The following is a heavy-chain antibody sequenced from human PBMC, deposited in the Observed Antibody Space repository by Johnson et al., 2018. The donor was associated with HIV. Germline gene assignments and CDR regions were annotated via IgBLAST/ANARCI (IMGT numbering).Heavy chain of an antibody. CDR3: ARAPHPQWQWLPPGAFDI. D-gene: IGHD6-19*01. CDR2: ISYDGSNK. J-gene: IGHJ3*02. Sequence: QVQLVESGGGVVQPGRSLRLSCAASGFTFSNYAMHWVRQAPGKGLEWVAVISYDGSNKYYADSVKGRFTISRDNSKNTLYLQLNSLRAEDTAVYYCARAPHPQWQWLPPGAFDIWGQGTMVTVSS. CDR1: GFTFSNYA. V-gene: IGHV3-30*04.